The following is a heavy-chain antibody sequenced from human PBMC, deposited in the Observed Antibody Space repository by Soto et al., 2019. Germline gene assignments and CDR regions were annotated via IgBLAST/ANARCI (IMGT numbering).Heavy chain of an antibody. CDR1: GVSINSTSYN. Sequence: PSETLSLTCNVSGVSINSTSYNWGWIHQPPGKGLEWIGYIYYSGNTYFNPSLKSRVTLSVDTSKNQFSLNLSSVTAADTAVYYCVRYCSTTKCPFDYWGQGTLVTVSS. V-gene: IGHV4-30-4*08. J-gene: IGHJ4*02. D-gene: IGHD2-2*01. CDR3: VRYCSTTKCPFDY. CDR2: IYYSGNT.